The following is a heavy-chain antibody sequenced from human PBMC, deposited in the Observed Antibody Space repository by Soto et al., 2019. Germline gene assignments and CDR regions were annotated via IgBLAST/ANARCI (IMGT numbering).Heavy chain of an antibody. D-gene: IGHD3-10*01. CDR3: AKARFGSGSLQHTFDT. Sequence: GGSLRGRCEVSGFTVRSKKKNWVRQAPGQGLEWVAVRLYGGRNKYYADSVKGRFSISKDTSKKTLYLEMNNLRPQDTAVYYCAKARFGSGSLQHTFDTWGQGTLVTVSS. V-gene: IGHV3-30*18. CDR1: GFTVRSKK. CDR2: RLYGGRNK. J-gene: IGHJ4*02.